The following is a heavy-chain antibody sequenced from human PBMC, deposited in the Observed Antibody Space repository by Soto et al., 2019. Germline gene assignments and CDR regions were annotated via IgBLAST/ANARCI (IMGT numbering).Heavy chain of an antibody. D-gene: IGHD6-13*01. CDR3: ARGFSSSWYVVF. J-gene: IGHJ1*01. Sequence: GGSLRLSCAASGFTFSVYWIHWVRQAPGKGLVWVSRINGDGSSTSYADSVKGRFTISRDNAKNTLYLQMNSLRAEDTAVYYCARGFSSSWYVVFWGQGTLVTVYS. CDR2: INGDGSST. V-gene: IGHV3-74*01. CDR1: GFTFSVYW.